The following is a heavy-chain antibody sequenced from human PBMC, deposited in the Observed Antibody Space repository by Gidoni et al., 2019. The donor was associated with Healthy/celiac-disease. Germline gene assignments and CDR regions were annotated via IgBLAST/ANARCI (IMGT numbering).Heavy chain of an antibody. J-gene: IGHJ6*02. CDR3: ASLNYGDYRDYYYYYGMDV. D-gene: IGHD4-17*01. Sequence: QLQLQESGPGLVKPSETLSLTCTVSGGSISSSRYYWGWPRQPPGKGLEWIGSIYYSGSTYYNPSLKSRVTISVDTSKNQFSLKLSSVTAADTAVYYCASLNYGDYRDYYYYYGMDVWGQGTTVTVSS. V-gene: IGHV4-39*01. CDR2: IYYSGST. CDR1: GGSISSSRYY.